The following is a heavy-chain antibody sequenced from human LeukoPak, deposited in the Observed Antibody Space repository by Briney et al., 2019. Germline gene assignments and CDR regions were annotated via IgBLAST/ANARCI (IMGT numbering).Heavy chain of an antibody. CDR3: ARADIVVVPAAIYPHNWFDP. J-gene: IGHJ5*02. CDR2: IIPIFGTA. CDR1: GGTSSSYA. Sequence: SVKVSCKASGGTSSSYAISWVRQAPGQGLEWMGGIIPIFGTANYAQKFQGRVTITADESTSTAYMELSSLRSEDTAVYYCARADIVVVPAAIYPHNWFDPWGQGTLVTVSS. D-gene: IGHD2-2*01. V-gene: IGHV1-69*01.